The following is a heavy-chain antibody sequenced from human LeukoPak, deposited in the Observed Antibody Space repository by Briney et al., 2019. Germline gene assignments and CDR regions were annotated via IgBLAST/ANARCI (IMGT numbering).Heavy chain of an antibody. CDR1: GGSISSYY. Sequence: SETLSLTCTVSGGSISSYYWSWIRQPPGKGLEWIGYIYYSGSTNYNPSLKSRVTISVDTSKNQFSLKLSSVTAADTAVYYCARAGRGSYYGSGSYYYYGMDVWGQGTTVTVSS. CDR3: ARAGRGSYYGSGSYYYYGMDV. CDR2: IYYSGST. D-gene: IGHD3-10*01. V-gene: IGHV4-59*01. J-gene: IGHJ6*02.